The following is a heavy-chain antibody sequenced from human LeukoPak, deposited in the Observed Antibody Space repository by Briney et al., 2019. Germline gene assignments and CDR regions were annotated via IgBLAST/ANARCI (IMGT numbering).Heavy chain of an antibody. CDR2: ITSNGAST. D-gene: IGHD3-22*01. CDR3: VTQGVEIDSLDY. V-gene: IGHV3-64D*09. Sequence: PGGSLRLSCAASGFTFSSYAMHWVRQAPEKGLEFVSTITSNGASTYYAGSVKGRFIISRDNSKNILYLQMSSLRTEDTAVYYCVTQGVEIDSLDYWGQGTLVTVSS. J-gene: IGHJ4*02. CDR1: GFTFSSYA.